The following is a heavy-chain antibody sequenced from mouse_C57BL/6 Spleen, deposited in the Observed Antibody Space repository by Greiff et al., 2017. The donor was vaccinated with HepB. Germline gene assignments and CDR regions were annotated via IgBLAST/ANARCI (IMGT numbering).Heavy chain of an antibody. J-gene: IGHJ2*01. CDR3: AKGGTTVSFDY. CDR1: GYAFSSSW. D-gene: IGHD1-1*01. V-gene: IGHV1-82*01. CDR2: IYPGDGDT. Sequence: QVQLKQSGPELVKPGASVKISCKASGYAFSSSWMNWVKQRPGKGLEWVGRIYPGDGDTNYNGKFKGKATLTADKSSSTAYMQLSSLTSEDSAVYFGAKGGTTVSFDYWGQGTTLTVSS.